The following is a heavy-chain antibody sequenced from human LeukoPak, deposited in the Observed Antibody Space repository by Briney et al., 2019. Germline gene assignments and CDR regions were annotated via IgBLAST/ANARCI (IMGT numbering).Heavy chain of an antibody. CDR3: ARLDYYVSAVDV. CDR2: IYSGGST. V-gene: IGHV3-66*04. Sequence: GGSLRLSCAASGFTVSSNYMSWVRQAPGRGLEWVSVIYSGGSTYYADSVKGRFTISRDNSKNTLYLQMNSLRAEDTAVYYCARLDYYVSAVDVWGQGTTVTVSS. J-gene: IGHJ6*02. D-gene: IGHD3-10*02. CDR1: GFTVSSNY.